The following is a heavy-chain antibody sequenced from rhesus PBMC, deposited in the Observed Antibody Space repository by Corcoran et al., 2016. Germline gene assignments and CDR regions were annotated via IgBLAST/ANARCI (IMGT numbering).Heavy chain of an antibody. CDR2: IYGSGGST. Sequence: QVQLQESGPGLVKPSETLSLTCAVSGGSISSNYWRWIRPPPGQGLEWIGRIYGSGGSTEDNPSLKSRVTISTDTSKNQFSLKLSSVTAADTAVYYCAKGAYSWNPYYGLDSWGQGVVVTVSS. D-gene: IGHD1-1-1*01. J-gene: IGHJ6*01. CDR3: AKGAYSWNPYYGLDS. V-gene: IGHV4-160*01. CDR1: GGSISSNY.